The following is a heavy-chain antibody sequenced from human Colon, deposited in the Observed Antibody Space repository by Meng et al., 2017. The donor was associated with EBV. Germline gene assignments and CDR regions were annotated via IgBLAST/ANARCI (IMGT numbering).Heavy chain of an antibody. CDR1: GGSISSSHYY. J-gene: IGHJ4*02. CDR3: ARRRGGSGRDC. CDR2: IYHSGST. D-gene: IGHD3-10*01. V-gene: IGHV4-39*01. Sequence: QLQASGPGLVKPRDPLSRPCTVSGGSISSSHYYWVWVRQPTGKGLQWIGTIYHSGSTSYNPSLQSRVTMFVDTSKNQFSLMLTSVTATDTAVYYCARRRGGSGRDCWGQGTLVTVSS.